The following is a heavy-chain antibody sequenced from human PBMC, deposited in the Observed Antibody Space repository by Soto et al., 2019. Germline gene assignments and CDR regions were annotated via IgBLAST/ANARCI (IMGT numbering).Heavy chain of an antibody. J-gene: IGHJ6*02. V-gene: IGHV3-15*07. CDR1: GFTFSNAW. CDR3: TTDSSGWYALGWCYYYGMDV. CDR2: IKSKTDGGTT. D-gene: IGHD6-19*01. Sequence: GGSLRLSCAASGFTFSNAWMSWVRQAPGKGLEWVGRIKSKTDGGTTDYAAPVKGRFTISRDDSKNTLYLQMNSLKTEDTAVYYCTTDSSGWYALGWCYYYGMDVWGQGTTVTVSS.